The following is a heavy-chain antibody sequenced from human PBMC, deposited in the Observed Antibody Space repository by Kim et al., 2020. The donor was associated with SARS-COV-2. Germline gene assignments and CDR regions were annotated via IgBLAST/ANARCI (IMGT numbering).Heavy chain of an antibody. Sequence: GGSLRLSCAASGFTFSSYGMHWVRQAPGKGLEWVAVISYDGSNKYYADSVKGRFTISRDNSKNTLYLQMNSLRAEDTAVYYCANEEGGTYYYYGMDVWGQGTTVTVSS. CDR3: ANEEGGTYYYYGMDV. V-gene: IGHV3-30*18. CDR1: GFTFSSYG. J-gene: IGHJ6*02. D-gene: IGHD3-16*01. CDR2: ISYDGSNK.